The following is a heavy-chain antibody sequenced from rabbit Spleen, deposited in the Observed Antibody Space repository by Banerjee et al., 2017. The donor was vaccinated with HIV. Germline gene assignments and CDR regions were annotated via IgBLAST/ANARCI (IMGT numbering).Heavy chain of an antibody. J-gene: IGHJ4*01. D-gene: IGHD1-1*01. CDR2: INTYTGRP. CDR3: TRDDGSGHYIDGYFNL. Sequence: QEQLVESGGGLVKPEGSLKLSCTASGFSFSNKAVMCWVRQAPGKGLEWIACINTYTGRPVYASWTKGPFTISKTASTTVTLRMTRLTAADTATYFCTRDDGSGHYIDGYFNLWGPGTLVTVS. CDR1: GFSFSNKAV. V-gene: IGHV1S45*01.